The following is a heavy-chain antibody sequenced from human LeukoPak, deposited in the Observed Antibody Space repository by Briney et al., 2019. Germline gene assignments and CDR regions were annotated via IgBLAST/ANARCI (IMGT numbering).Heavy chain of an antibody. CDR2: ISSSSSYI. CDR3: ARDLSTRPNDAFDI. J-gene: IGHJ3*02. D-gene: IGHD2/OR15-2a*01. Sequence: GGSLRLSCAASGFTVSSYSMSWVRQAPGKGLEWVSSISSSSSYIYYADSVKGRFTLSRDNAKNSLYLQMNSMRAEDTAVYYCARDLSTRPNDAFDIWGQGTMVTVSS. CDR1: GFTVSSYS. V-gene: IGHV3-21*01.